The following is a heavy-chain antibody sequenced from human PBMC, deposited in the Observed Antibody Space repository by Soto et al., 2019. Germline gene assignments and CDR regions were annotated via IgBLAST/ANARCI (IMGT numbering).Heavy chain of an antibody. D-gene: IGHD3-22*01. V-gene: IGHV3-11*01. Sequence: GVPIRHPWTVVELTCVDYYMSRIRKAQGKGLEWVSYISSSDSTIYYADSVKGRFTISRDNAKNSLYLQMNSLRAEDTAVYYCARSHLYYDSSGYPDYWGQGTLVTVSS. CDR1: ELTCVDYY. J-gene: IGHJ4*02. CDR2: ISSSDSTI. CDR3: ARSHLYYDSSGYPDY.